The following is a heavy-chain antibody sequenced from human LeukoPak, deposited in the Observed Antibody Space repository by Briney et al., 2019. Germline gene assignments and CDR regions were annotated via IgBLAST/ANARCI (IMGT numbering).Heavy chain of an antibody. Sequence: PGGSLRLSCAASGFTFSSYEMNWVRQAPGKGLEWVSYISSSGSTIYYADSVKGRFTISRDNAKNSLYLQMNSLRAEDMAVYYCASQTGYCSSTSCSVDYWGQGTLVTVSS. CDR2: ISSSGSTI. D-gene: IGHD2-2*01. V-gene: IGHV3-48*03. J-gene: IGHJ4*02. CDR3: ASQTGYCSSTSCSVDY. CDR1: GFTFSSYE.